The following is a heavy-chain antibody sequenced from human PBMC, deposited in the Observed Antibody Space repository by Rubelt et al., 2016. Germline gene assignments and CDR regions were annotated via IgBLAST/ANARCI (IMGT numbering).Heavy chain of an antibody. CDR1: GYSISNGYY. CDR2: IYHRGST. J-gene: IGHJ3*02. CDR3: AASAVSISAFDI. V-gene: IGHV4-38-2*02. D-gene: IGHD2-21*01. Sequence: QVQLQESGPGLVKPSETLSLTCSVSGYSISNGYYWGWIRQPPGKGLEWIGSIYHRGSTYYNPSLKSRVTISVDTSKIQFSRKLSSLTAADTAVYYWAASAVSISAFDIWGQGTMVTVSS.